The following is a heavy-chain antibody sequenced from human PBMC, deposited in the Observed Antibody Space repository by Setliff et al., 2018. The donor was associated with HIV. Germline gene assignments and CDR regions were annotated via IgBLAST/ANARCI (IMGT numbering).Heavy chain of an antibody. CDR2: INSDGSST. V-gene: IGHV3-74*01. D-gene: IGHD1-26*01. J-gene: IGHJ3*02. CDR3: ARGGSYSHDAFDI. CDR1: GFTFSGYW. Sequence: GGSLRLSCAASGFTFSGYWMHWVRQAPGKGLVWVSRINSDGSSTNYADPVKGRFAISRDNAKNTLYLQMNTLRAEDTAVYYCARGGSYSHDAFDIWGQGTMVTVSS.